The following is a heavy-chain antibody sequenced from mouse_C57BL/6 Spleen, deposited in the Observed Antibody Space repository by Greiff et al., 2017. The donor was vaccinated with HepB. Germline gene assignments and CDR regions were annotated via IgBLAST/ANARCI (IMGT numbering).Heavy chain of an antibody. V-gene: IGHV6-3*01. CDR3: TGVPCYYGSSSHFDY. J-gene: IGHJ2*01. Sequence: EVKLVESGGGLVQPGGSMKLSCVASGFTFSNYWMNWVRQSPEKGLEWVAQIRLKSDNYATHYAESVKGRFTISRDDSKSSVYLQMNNLRAEDTGIYYCTGVPCYYGSSSHFDYWGQGTTLTVSS. D-gene: IGHD1-1*01. CDR2: IRLKSDNYAT. CDR1: GFTFSNYW.